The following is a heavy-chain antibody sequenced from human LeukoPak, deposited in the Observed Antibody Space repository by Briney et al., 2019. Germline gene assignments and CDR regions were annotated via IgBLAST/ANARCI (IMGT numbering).Heavy chain of an antibody. CDR1: GVSFSGYY. CDR2: INHSGST. V-gene: IGHV4-34*01. CDR3: ARVSGFYYYGSGTANYYYYGMDV. D-gene: IGHD3-10*01. Sequence: PSETLSLTCAVYGVSFSGYYWSWIRQPPGKGLEWIGEINHSGSTNYNPSLKSRVTISVDTSKNQFSLKLSSVTAADTAVYYCARVSGFYYYGSGTANYYYYGMDVWGQGTTVTVSS. J-gene: IGHJ6*02.